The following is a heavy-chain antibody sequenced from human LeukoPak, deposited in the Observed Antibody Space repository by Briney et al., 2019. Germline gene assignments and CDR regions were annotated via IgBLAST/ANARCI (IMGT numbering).Heavy chain of an antibody. CDR2: IYYSGST. V-gene: IGHV4-59*01. CDR3: AGDGGSFHDAFDI. Sequence: SETLSLTCTVSGGSISSYYWSWIRQPPGKGLEWIGYIYYSGSTNYNPSLKSRVTISVDTSKNQFSLKLSSVTAADTAVYYCAGDGGSFHDAFDIWGQGTMVTVSS. CDR1: GGSISSYY. D-gene: IGHD1-26*01. J-gene: IGHJ3*02.